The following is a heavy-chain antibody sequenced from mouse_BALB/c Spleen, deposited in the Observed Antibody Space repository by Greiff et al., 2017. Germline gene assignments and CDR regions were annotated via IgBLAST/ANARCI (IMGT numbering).Heavy chain of an antibody. J-gene: IGHJ4*01. V-gene: IGHV7-3*02. CDR2: IRNKANGYTT. CDR1: GFTFTDYY. Sequence: EVMLVESGGGLVQPGGSLRLSCATSGFTFTDYYMSWVRQPPGKALEWLGFIRNKANGYTTEYSASVKGRFTISRDNSQSILYLQMNTLRAEDSATYYCARYMDYWGQGTSVTVSS. CDR3: ARYMDY.